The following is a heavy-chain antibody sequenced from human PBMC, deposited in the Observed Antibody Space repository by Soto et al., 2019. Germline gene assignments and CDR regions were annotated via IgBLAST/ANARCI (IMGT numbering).Heavy chain of an antibody. D-gene: IGHD6-13*01. CDR3: ARLQAAAGDNDLTFDY. CDR2: IDPSDSYT. J-gene: IGHJ4*02. V-gene: IGHV5-10-1*01. Sequence: EVQLVQSGAEVKKPGESLRISCKGSGYSFTSYWISWVRQMPGKGLXXXGRIDPSDSYTNYSPSFQGHVTISADKSISTAYLQWSSLKASDTAMYYCARLQAAAGDNDLTFDYWGQGTLVTVSS. CDR1: GYSFTSYW.